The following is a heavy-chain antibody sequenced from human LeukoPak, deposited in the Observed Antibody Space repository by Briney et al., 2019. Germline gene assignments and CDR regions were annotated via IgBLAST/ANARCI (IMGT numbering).Heavy chain of an antibody. V-gene: IGHV4-61*02. D-gene: IGHD2-2*02. CDR1: GGSISSGSYY. CDR3: ARDYCSSTSCYTGYYYYGMDV. Sequence: KPSQTLSLTCTVSGGSISSGSYYWSWIRQPAGKGLEWIGRIYTSGSTNYNPSLKSRVTISVDTSKNQFSLKLSSVTVADTAVYYCARDYCSSTSCYTGYYYYGMDVWGQGTTVTVSS. J-gene: IGHJ6*02. CDR2: IYTSGST.